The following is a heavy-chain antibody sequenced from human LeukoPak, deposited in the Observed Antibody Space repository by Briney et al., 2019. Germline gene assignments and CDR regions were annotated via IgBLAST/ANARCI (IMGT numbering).Heavy chain of an antibody. CDR2: ISSSSDTK. CDR1: GFTFSTFP. J-gene: IGHJ4*02. D-gene: IGHD5-12*01. Sequence: GGSLRLSCAASGFTFSTFPMNWVRQAPGKGLEWILYISSSSDTKYHSPSVSGRFTISRDNAKNSLYVQMNSLRAEDTAVYYCAKGGGYEVLYDYWGQGTLVTVSS. V-gene: IGHV3-48*01. CDR3: AKGGGYEVLYDY.